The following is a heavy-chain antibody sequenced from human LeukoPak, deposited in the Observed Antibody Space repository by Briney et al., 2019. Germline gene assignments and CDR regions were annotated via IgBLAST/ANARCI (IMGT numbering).Heavy chain of an antibody. D-gene: IGHD3-22*01. V-gene: IGHV3-23*01. J-gene: IGHJ3*02. CDR3: AKGSAYTYYYDSSGYSGHDAFDI. CDR1: GFTFSSYA. CDR2: ISGSGGST. Sequence: GGSLRLSCAASGFTFSSYAMSRVRQAPGKGLEWVSAISGSGGSTYYADSVKGRFTISRDNSKNTLYLQMNSLRAEDTAVYYCAKGSAYTYYYDSSGYSGHDAFDIWGQGTMVTVSS.